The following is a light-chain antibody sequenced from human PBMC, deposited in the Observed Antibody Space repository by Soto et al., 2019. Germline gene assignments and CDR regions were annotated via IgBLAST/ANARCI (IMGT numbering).Light chain of an antibody. J-gene: IGKJ1*01. CDR2: VVS. V-gene: IGKV1-5*01. CDR3: QQYYSSPWT. CDR1: QIVSNV. Sequence: DIQMTQSPTTLSASVGDRVTITCRASQIVSNVLAWFQQKPGKGPGLLIYVVSNLQSGVPSRFSGSGSGTEFTLPISSLQPDDFAVYYCQQYYSSPWTFGQGTQVEIK.